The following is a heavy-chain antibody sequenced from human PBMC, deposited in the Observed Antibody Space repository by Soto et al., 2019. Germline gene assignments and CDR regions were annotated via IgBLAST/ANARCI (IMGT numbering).Heavy chain of an antibody. CDR3: AGGRGASAGYYFDY. Sequence: QVQLVQSGAEVKKPGSSVKVSCKASGGTFSSYAFSWVRQAPGQGLEWMGGIIPLLATPNYAQKFQGRVTMTAAKSPSTAYMELPSLRSEDTAVYFCAGGRGASAGYYFDYWGQETLVTVSS. V-gene: IGHV1-69*06. D-gene: IGHD6-13*01. CDR2: IIPLLATP. CDR1: GGTFSSYA. J-gene: IGHJ4*02.